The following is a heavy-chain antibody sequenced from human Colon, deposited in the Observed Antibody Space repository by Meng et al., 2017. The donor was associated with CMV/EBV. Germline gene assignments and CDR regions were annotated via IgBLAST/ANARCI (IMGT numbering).Heavy chain of an antibody. CDR3: ARDNGGGAGGYDY. D-gene: IGHD1-14*01. Sequence: SETLSLTCTVSGGSTSSSNYYWGWIRQPPGKGLEWIGEINHSGSTNYNPSLKSRVTISVDTSKNQFSLKLSSVTAADTAVYYCARDNGGGAGGYDYWGQGTLVTVSS. V-gene: IGHV4-39*07. J-gene: IGHJ4*02. CDR1: GGSTSSSNYY. CDR2: INHSGST.